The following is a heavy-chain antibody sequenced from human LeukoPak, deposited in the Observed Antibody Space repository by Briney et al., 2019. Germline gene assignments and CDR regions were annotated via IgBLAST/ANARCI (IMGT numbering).Heavy chain of an antibody. CDR3: ARVITGSTYGQFDY. CDR1: GFTFSDYW. V-gene: IGHV3-74*01. J-gene: IGHJ4*02. D-gene: IGHD5-18*01. Sequence: GGSLRLSCTASGFTFSDYWMHWVRQAPGKGLVWVSRVNSDGSRRNYADCVKGRFTISRDNAKNTVFLQMNSLRAEDAAVYYCARVITGSTYGQFDYWGQGALATVSS. CDR2: VNSDGSRR.